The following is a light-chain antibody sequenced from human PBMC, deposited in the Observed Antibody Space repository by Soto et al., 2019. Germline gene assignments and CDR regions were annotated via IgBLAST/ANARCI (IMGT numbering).Light chain of an antibody. Sequence: EIVLTQSPGTLSLSPGERAALSCRASQSVSSSYLAWYRQKPGQAPRLLIYGASSRATGIPDRFSGSGSGTDFTLTISRLEPEDFAVYYCQQYSSSPWTFGQGTKVEI. CDR2: GAS. J-gene: IGKJ1*01. CDR1: QSVSSSY. V-gene: IGKV3-20*01. CDR3: QQYSSSPWT.